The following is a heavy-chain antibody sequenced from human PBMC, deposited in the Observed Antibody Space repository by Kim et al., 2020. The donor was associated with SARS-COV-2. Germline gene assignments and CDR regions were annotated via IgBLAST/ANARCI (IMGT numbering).Heavy chain of an antibody. CDR3: ARDSGPDRRDPSYYYYGMDV. CDR2: IYHSGST. CDR1: GGSISSSNW. Sequence: SETLSLTCAVSGGSISSSNWWSWVRQPPGKGLEWIGEIYHSGSTNYNPSLKSRVTISVDKSKNQFSLKLSSVTAADTAVYYCARDSGPDRRDPSYYYYGMDVWGQGNTVTVSS. J-gene: IGHJ6*02. V-gene: IGHV4-4*02.